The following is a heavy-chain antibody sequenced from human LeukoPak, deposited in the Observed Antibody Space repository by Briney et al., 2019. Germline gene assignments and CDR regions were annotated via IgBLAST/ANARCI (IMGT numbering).Heavy chain of an antibody. Sequence: PSETLSLTCTVSGGSISSSSYYWGWIRQPPGKGLEWIGSIYYSGSTYYNPSLKSRVTISVDTSKNQFSLKLSSVTAADTAVYYCARGPWGYSSSSASNWFDPWGQGTLVTVSS. J-gene: IGHJ5*02. CDR1: GGSISSSSYY. V-gene: IGHV4-39*07. D-gene: IGHD6-6*01. CDR2: IYYSGST. CDR3: ARGPWGYSSSSASNWFDP.